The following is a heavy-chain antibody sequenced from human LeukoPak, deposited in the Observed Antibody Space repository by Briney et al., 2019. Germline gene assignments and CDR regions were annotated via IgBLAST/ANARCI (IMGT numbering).Heavy chain of an antibody. Sequence: ASVKVSCKASGHTLTYYDVNWVRQATGQGLEWMGWMNPDSGNTYNAQKFQDTLTMTRNSSISTAYKELSSLRSEDTALYYCALGVDLWGQGTLVTASS. CDR3: ALGVDL. V-gene: IGHV1-8*01. J-gene: IGHJ5*02. CDR2: MNPDSGNT. CDR1: GHTLTYYD. D-gene: IGHD3-16*01.